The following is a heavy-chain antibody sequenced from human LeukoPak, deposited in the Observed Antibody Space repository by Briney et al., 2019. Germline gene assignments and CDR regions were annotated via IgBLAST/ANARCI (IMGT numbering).Heavy chain of an antibody. CDR2: IRYDGSNK. CDR3: AKTCYGCPPY. V-gene: IGHV3-30*02. D-gene: IGHD2-15*01. J-gene: IGHJ4*02. Sequence: SGGSLRLSCAASGFTFSSYGMHWVRQAPGKGLEWVAFIRYDGSNKYCADSVKGRFTISRDNSKNTLYPQMNSLRAEDTAVYYCAKTCYGCPPYWGQGTLVTVSS. CDR1: GFTFSSYG.